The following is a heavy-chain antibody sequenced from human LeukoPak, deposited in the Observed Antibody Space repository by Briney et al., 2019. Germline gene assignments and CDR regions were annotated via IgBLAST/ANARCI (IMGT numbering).Heavy chain of an antibody. Sequence: SETLSLTCTVSGGSISSYYWSWIRQPAGKGLEWIGRSYTSGSTNYNPSLKSRVTMSVDTSKNQFSLKLSSVTAADTAVYYCARGSMVRGVIPRAYYYGMDVWGPGTTVTVSS. CDR3: ARGSMVRGVIPRAYYYGMDV. CDR2: SYTSGST. D-gene: IGHD3-10*01. J-gene: IGHJ6*02. CDR1: GGSISSYY. V-gene: IGHV4-4*07.